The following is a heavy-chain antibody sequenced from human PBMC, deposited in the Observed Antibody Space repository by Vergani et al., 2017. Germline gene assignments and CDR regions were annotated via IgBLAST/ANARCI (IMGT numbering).Heavy chain of an antibody. CDR1: GGSFSGYY. D-gene: IGHD2-2*01. CDR3: ARSYCSSTSCDQGGWFDP. Sequence: QVQLQQWGAGLLKPSETLSLTCAVYGGSFSGYYWSWIRQPPGKGLEWIGEINHSGSTNYNPSLKSRVTISVDTSKNQFSLKLSSVTAADTAVYYCARSYCSSTSCDQGGWFDPWGQGTLVTVSS. CDR2: INHSGST. J-gene: IGHJ5*02. V-gene: IGHV4-34*01.